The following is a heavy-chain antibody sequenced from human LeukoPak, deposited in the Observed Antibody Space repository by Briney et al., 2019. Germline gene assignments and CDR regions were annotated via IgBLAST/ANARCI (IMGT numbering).Heavy chain of an antibody. CDR3: AREDSQIYGMDV. CDR1: GGSISSDCHY. D-gene: IGHD2-21*01. J-gene: IGHJ6*02. V-gene: IGHV4-31*01. Sequence: PSETLSLTCTVSGGSISSDCHYWSWLRQHPGKGLEWIGHIFYTGSTYYNPSLKTPVIISVDTSNNQFPLRLSSVSAADTAVYYCAREDSQIYGMDVWGQGTTVTVSS. CDR2: IFYTGST.